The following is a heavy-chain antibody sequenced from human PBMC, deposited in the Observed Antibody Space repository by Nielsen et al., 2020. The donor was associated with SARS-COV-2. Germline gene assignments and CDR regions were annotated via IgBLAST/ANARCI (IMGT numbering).Heavy chain of an antibody. Sequence: GESLKISCAASGFTFSSYSMNWVRQAPGKGLEWVSGISGSGGSTYYADSVKGRFTISRDNSKNTLYLQMNSLRAEDTAVYYCAKGAESCSSTSCYSYYFDYWGQGTLVTVSS. J-gene: IGHJ4*01. D-gene: IGHD2-2*01. CDR1: GFTFSSYS. V-gene: IGHV3-23*01. CDR2: ISGSGGST. CDR3: AKGAESCSSTSCYSYYFDY.